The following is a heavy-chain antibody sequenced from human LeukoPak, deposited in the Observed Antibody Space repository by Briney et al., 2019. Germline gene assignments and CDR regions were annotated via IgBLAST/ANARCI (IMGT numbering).Heavy chain of an antibody. CDR2: IIPIFGTA. V-gene: IGHV1-69*05. CDR3: ASEYSGYDDYFDY. Sequence: ASVKVSCKASGGTFSSYAISWVRQAPGQGLEWMGRIIPIFGTANHAQKFQGRVTITTDESTSTAYMELSSLRSEDTAVYYCASEYSGYDDYFDYWGQGTLVTVSS. D-gene: IGHD5-12*01. CDR1: GGTFSSYA. J-gene: IGHJ4*02.